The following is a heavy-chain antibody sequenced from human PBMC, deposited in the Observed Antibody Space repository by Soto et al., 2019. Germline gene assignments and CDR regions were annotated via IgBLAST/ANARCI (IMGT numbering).Heavy chain of an antibody. CDR2: IIPIFGTA. Sequence: QVQLVQSGAEVKKPGSSVKVSCKASGGTFSSYAISWVRQAPGQGLEWMGGIIPIFGTANYAQKFQGRVTITADESTSTAYMELSSLRSEDTAVYYCARGKRDCSGGSCYSISADAFDIWGQGTMVTVSS. D-gene: IGHD2-15*01. J-gene: IGHJ3*02. V-gene: IGHV1-69*12. CDR3: ARGKRDCSGGSCYSISADAFDI. CDR1: GGTFSSYA.